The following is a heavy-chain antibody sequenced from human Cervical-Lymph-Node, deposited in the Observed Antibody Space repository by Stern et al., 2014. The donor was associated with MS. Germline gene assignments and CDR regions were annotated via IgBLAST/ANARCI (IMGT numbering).Heavy chain of an antibody. Sequence: QVQLQESGPGLVKPSQTLSLTCTVSGGSVSSAGGYYWSWIRQLPGRGLEWIGYIYYSGSAYYNPSLRSRLTISVDTSMNQFSLELRSVTAADSAVYYCARSRDGYTQFDPWGQGTLVTVSS. CDR3: ARSRDGYTQFDP. CDR2: IYYSGSA. J-gene: IGHJ5*02. D-gene: IGHD5-24*01. V-gene: IGHV4-31*03. CDR1: GGSVSSAGGYY.